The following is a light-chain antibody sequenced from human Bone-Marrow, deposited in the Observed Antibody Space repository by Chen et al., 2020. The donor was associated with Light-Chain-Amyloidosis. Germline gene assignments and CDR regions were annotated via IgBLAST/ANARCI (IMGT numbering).Light chain of an antibody. J-gene: IGLJ3*02. CDR3: QVWDRSSDRPV. CDR1: NLGSTS. V-gene: IGLV3-21*02. Sequence: SYVLTPPSSVSVAPGQTAPIACGGNNLGSTSVHWYQQTPGQAPLLVVYDDSDRPSGIPERLSGSNSGNTATLPISRVEAGDEADYYSQVWDRSSDRPVFGGGTKLTVL. CDR2: DDS.